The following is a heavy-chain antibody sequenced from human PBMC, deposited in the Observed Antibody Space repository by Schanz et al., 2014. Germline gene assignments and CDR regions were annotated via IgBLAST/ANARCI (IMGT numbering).Heavy chain of an antibody. CDR1: GFTFSSYA. D-gene: IGHD3-10*01. CDR2: ISGSGGST. J-gene: IGHJ3*02. CDR3: AKGRCGELSAFDI. Sequence: EVQLLESGGGLVQPGGSLRLSCAASGFTFSSYAMSWVRQAPGKGLEWVSAISGSGGSTYYADSVKGRFTISRDNSKNTLYLQMNSLRAEDTAVYDWAKGRCGELSAFDIWGQGTMVTVAS. V-gene: IGHV3-23*01.